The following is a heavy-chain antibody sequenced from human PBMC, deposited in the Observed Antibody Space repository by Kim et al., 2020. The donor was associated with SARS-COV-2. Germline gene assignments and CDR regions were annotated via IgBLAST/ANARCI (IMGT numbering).Heavy chain of an antibody. CDR3: ARGGTPGY. CDR1: GFSFSNYW. CDR2: MNQDGSGK. D-gene: IGHD3-16*01. J-gene: IGHJ4*02. Sequence: GGSLRLSCAASGFSFSNYWMNWVRQAPGKGLEWVANMNQDGSGKYYVDSVKGRFTISRDNAKNSLYLQMNSLRAEDTAVYYCARGGTPGYWGQGTLVTV. V-gene: IGHV3-7*01.